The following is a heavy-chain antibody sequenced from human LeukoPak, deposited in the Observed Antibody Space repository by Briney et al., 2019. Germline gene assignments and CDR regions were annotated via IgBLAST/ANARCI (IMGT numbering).Heavy chain of an antibody. Sequence: ASVKVSCKASGYTFTSYGISWVRQAPGQGLEWMGWISAYNGNTNYAQKLQGRVTMTTDTSTSTAYMELRSLRSDDTAVYYCARDLGEYYYGSGSGPEDYWGQGTLVTVSS. CDR3: ARDLGEYYYGSGSGPEDY. CDR1: GYTFTSYG. D-gene: IGHD3-10*01. V-gene: IGHV1-18*01. CDR2: ISAYNGNT. J-gene: IGHJ4*02.